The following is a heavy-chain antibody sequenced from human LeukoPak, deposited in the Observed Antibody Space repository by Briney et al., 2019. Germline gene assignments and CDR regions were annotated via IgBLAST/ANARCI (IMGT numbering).Heavy chain of an antibody. Sequence: TGGSLRLSCAASGFTFSSYSMNWVRQAPGKGLEWVSSISSSSSYIYYADSVKGRFTISRDNAKNSLYLQMNSLRAEDTAVYYCARVKSGSRAGYYYGMDVWGQGTTVTVSS. V-gene: IGHV3-21*01. J-gene: IGHJ6*02. D-gene: IGHD6-13*01. CDR2: ISSSSSYI. CDR1: GFTFSSYS. CDR3: ARVKSGSRAGYYYGMDV.